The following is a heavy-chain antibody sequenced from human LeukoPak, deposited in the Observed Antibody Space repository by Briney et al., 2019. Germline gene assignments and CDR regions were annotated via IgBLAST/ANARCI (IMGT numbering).Heavy chain of an antibody. CDR3: ARHPFSNPFDF. D-gene: IGHD2/OR15-2a*01. J-gene: IGHJ4*02. V-gene: IGHV4-59*08. CDR1: GASITGSY. CDR2: VYHTGNT. Sequence: SETLSLTCTVSGASITGSYWSWIRQPPGKGLEWIGYVYHTGNTDYNPSLRSRVTISLDTSKSHFTLSLSSATAADTAVYFCARHPFSNPFDFWGRGTLVTVSS.